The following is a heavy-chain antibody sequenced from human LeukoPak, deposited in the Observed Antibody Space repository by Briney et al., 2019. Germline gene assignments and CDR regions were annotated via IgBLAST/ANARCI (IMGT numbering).Heavy chain of an antibody. Sequence: AGGSLRLSCAASGFTFSSYEMNWVRQAPGKGLEWVSYISSSGSTIYYADSVKGRFTISRDNAKNSLYLQMNSLRAEDTAVYYCARGRSSGWNNWFDPWGQGTLVTVSS. D-gene: IGHD6-19*01. CDR1: GFTFSSYE. CDR3: ARGRSSGWNNWFDP. V-gene: IGHV3-48*03. CDR2: ISSSGSTI. J-gene: IGHJ5*02.